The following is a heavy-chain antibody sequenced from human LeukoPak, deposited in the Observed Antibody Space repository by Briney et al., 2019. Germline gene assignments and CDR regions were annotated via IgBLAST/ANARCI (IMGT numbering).Heavy chain of an antibody. D-gene: IGHD5-18*01. CDR1: GFTFSSYA. CDR3: VKGASTAMAYYYYGMDV. V-gene: IGHV3-64D*06. Sequence: PGGSLRLSCSASGFTFSSYAMHWVRQAPGKGLENVPAISSNGGSTYYADSVKGRFTISRDNSKNTLYLQMSSLRAEDTAVYYCVKGASTAMAYYYYGMDVWGQGTTVTVSS. CDR2: ISSNGGST. J-gene: IGHJ6*02.